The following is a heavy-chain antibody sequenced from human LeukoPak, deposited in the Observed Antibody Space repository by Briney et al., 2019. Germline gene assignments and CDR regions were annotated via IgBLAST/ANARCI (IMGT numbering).Heavy chain of an antibody. CDR1: GYSISSGPY. D-gene: IGHD1-1*01. V-gene: IGHV4-38-2*01. CDR3: ATNWSDFDY. CDR2: IYLGETT. Sequence: PSETLSLTCSVSGYSISSGPYWGWIRQPPGQGLEWIASIYLGETTYYNPSLKSRVTISVDTSKNQLSLKLSSVTAADTAVYYCATNWSDFDYWGRGTLVTVSS. J-gene: IGHJ4*02.